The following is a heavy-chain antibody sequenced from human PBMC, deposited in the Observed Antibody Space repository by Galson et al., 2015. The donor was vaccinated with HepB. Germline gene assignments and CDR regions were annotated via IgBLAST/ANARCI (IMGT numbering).Heavy chain of an antibody. V-gene: IGHV4-34*01. Sequence: TLSLTCAVYGGSFSGYYWSWIRQPPGKGLEWIGEINHSGSTNYNPSLKSRVTISVDTSKNQFSLKLSSVTAADTAVYYCAREMKYYYGSGSYYNANWFDPWGQGTLVTVSS. CDR2: INHSGST. CDR3: AREMKYYYGSGSYYNANWFDP. D-gene: IGHD3-10*01. CDR1: GGSFSGYY. J-gene: IGHJ5*02.